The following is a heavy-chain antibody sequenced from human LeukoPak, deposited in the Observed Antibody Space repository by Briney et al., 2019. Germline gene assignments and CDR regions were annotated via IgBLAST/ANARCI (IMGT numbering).Heavy chain of an antibody. J-gene: IGHJ4*02. CDR1: GYTLTELS. CDR3: ATGPYCSSTSCYDGDY. V-gene: IGHV1-24*01. D-gene: IGHD2-2*01. CDR2: FDPEDGET. Sequence: ASMKVSCKVSGYTLTELSMHWVRQAPGKGLEWMGGFDPEDGETIYAQKFQGRVTMTEDTSTDTAYMELSSLRSEDTAVYYCATGPYCSSTSCYDGDYWGQGTLVTVSS.